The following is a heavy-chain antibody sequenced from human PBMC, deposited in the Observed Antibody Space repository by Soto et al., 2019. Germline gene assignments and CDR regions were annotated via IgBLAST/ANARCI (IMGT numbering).Heavy chain of an antibody. D-gene: IGHD6-19*01. CDR3: ARRGAVAGLHY. Sequence: EVQLVESGGGLVQPGGSLRVSCAASGFTFSSYWMHWVRQAPGKGLVWVSRINSDGSSTSYADSVKGRFTISRDNAKNTLYLQMNSLRAEVTVIYFCARRGAVAGLHYWGQGTLVTVSS. CDR2: INSDGSST. J-gene: IGHJ4*02. V-gene: IGHV3-74*01. CDR1: GFTFSSYW.